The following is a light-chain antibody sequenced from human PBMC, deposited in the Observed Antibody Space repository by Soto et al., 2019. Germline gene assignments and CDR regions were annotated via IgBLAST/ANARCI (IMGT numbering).Light chain of an antibody. V-gene: IGKV2-30*01. Sequence: DVVMTQSPLSLPVTLGQPASISCRSSQSLLGSDGSTYLNWFQQRPGQSPRRLIYKVSDRGSGVPDTFSGSGSGPDFTLRLSSVEAEEVGMYYCMQSTHWPWTLGQGTRVEIK. CDR3: MQSTHWPWT. CDR1: QSLLGSDGSTY. CDR2: KVS. J-gene: IGKJ1*01.